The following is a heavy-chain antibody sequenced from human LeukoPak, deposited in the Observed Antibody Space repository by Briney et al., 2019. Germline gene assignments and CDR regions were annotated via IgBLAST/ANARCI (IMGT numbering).Heavy chain of an antibody. CDR3: ARDLGTNGVWAYYYYYYGMDV. CDR2: IWYDGSNK. J-gene: IGHJ6*02. CDR1: GFTFSSYG. Sequence: GGSLRLSCAASGFTFSSYGMHWVRQAPGKGLEGVAVIWYDGSNKYYADSVKGRFTISRDNSKNTLYLQINSLRAEDTAVYYCARDLGTNGVWAYYYYYYGMDVWGQGTTVTVSS. D-gene: IGHD2-8*01. V-gene: IGHV3-33*01.